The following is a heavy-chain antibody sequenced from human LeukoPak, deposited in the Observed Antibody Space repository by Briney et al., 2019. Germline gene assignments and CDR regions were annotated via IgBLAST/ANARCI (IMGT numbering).Heavy chain of an antibody. CDR1: GGSISSYY. J-gene: IGHJ6*02. Sequence: SETLSLTCTVSGGSISSYYWSWIRQPPGKGLVWFGYIYYSGSTNYNPSLKSRVTISVDTSKIQFSLKLSSVTAADTAVYYCASGPSDRSDGYLANYYYYGMDVWGQGTTVTVSS. CDR2: IYYSGST. D-gene: IGHD5-18*01. V-gene: IGHV4-59*01. CDR3: ASGPSDRSDGYLANYYYYGMDV.